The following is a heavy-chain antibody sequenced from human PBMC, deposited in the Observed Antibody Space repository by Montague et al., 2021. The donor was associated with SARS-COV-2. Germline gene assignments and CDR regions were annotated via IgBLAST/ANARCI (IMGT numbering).Heavy chain of an antibody. Sequence: SETLSLTCAVYGMSSSNYYWSWIRQSPGKGLEWVEEINHSGYTDYNPSLESRLTISLDSSKKQFSFKMTSVTAADTAIYYCASAPRYSFGFWAYWGQGTLVSVSS. D-gene: IGHD5-12*01. V-gene: IGHV4-34*01. J-gene: IGHJ4*02. CDR3: ASAPRYSFGFWAY. CDR1: GMSSSNYY. CDR2: INHSGYT.